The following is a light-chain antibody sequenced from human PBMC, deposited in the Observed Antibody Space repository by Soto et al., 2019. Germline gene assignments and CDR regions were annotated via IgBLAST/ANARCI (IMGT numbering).Light chain of an antibody. CDR1: QNIGTD. J-gene: IGKJ2*01. CDR2: GVS. CDR3: GEHIHWRT. V-gene: IGKV3-15*01. Sequence: EIVMTQSPATLSVSPGERATLSCRASQNIGTDLAWYQHKPGRTPRLLIYGVSTRATGVPARFSGSGSGTEFTLTISSLQSEDFAVYYCGEHIHWRTFGQGTKLEVK.